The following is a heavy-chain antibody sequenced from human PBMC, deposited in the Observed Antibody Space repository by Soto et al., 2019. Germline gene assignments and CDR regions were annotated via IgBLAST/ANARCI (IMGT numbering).Heavy chain of an antibody. D-gene: IGHD4-17*01. CDR2: INAGNGNT. Sequence: ASVKVSCKASGYTFTSYAMHWVRQAPGQRLEWMGWINAGNGNTKYSQKFQERVTITRDMSTSTAYMELSSLRSEDTAVYYCAATFPSGGDYDYWGQGTLVTVSS. V-gene: IGHV1-3*01. CDR3: AATFPSGGDYDY. CDR1: GYTFTSYA. J-gene: IGHJ4*02.